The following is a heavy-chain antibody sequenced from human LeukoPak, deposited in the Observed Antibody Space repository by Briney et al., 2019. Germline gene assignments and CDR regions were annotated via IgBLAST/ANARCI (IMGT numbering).Heavy chain of an antibody. J-gene: IGHJ4*02. CDR2: ISTYNGNT. CDR1: GYTFTTYG. CDR3: VRYFDWLSTLDY. D-gene: IGHD3-9*01. Sequence: ASVKVSCKASGYTFTTYGISWVRQAPRQGLEWVGWISTYNGNTYYAQKLQGRVTLTTDTSTSTAYMELRSLRSDDTAVYYCVRYFDWLSTLDYWGQGTLVTVSS. V-gene: IGHV1-18*01.